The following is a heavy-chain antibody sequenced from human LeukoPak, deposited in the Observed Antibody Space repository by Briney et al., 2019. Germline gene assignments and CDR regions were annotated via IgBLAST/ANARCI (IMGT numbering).Heavy chain of an antibody. V-gene: IGHV4-59*02. D-gene: IGHD3-3*01. CDR2: IYYSGSP. J-gene: IGHJ4*02. CDR1: GFTVSSNY. Sequence: GSPRLSCAASGFTVSSNYMSWVRQAPGKGLEWIGYIYYSGSPNYNPSLKSRVTMSVDTSKNQFSLNLSSATAADTAVYYCARAYDFSEYYFDYWGQGTLVTVSS. CDR3: ARAYDFSEYYFDY.